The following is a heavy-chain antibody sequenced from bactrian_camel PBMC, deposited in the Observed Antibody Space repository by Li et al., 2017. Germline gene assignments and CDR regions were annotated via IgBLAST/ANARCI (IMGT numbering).Heavy chain of an antibody. CDR2: MSSAASRT. CDR3: AAMSRVGGLRFQECRGVRPDDFAH. J-gene: IGHJ4*01. V-gene: IGHV3-3*01. CDR1: RSTYNTYC. D-gene: IGHD1*01. Sequence: LVESGGGSVEAGGSLTLSCTASRSTYNTYCMGWFRQAPGKEREAVAVMSSAASRTWYVDSVKGRFTVSGDNLKNSVFLQMNSLKPDDTAMYYCAAMSRVGGLRFQECRGVRPDDFAHWGQGTQVTVS.